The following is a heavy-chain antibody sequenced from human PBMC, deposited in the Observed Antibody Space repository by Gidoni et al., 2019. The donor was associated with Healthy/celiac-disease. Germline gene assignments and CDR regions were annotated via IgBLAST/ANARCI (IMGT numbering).Heavy chain of an antibody. V-gene: IGHV3-33*01. CDR3: ARGYYYGSGSYYNLFFDY. Sequence: QVQLVESGGGVVQPGRSLRLSCAASGFTFSSYGMHWVRQAPGKGLEWVEVIWYDGSNKYYADSVKGRFTISRDNSKNTLYLHMNSLRAEDTAVYYCARGYYYGSGSYYNLFFDYWGQGTLVTVSS. CDR1: GFTFSSYG. J-gene: IGHJ4*02. D-gene: IGHD3-10*01. CDR2: IWYDGSNK.